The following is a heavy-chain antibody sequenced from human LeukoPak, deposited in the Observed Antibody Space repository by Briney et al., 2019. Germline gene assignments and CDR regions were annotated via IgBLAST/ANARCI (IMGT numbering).Heavy chain of an antibody. CDR3: ARDRWNSGSPVY. J-gene: IGHJ4*02. V-gene: IGHV1-69*05. D-gene: IGHD1-26*01. Sequence: SVKVSCKASGGTFSSYAISWVRQAPGQGLEWMGGIIPIFFTSNYAQKFQGRVTITTDESTSTAYMELSSLRSEDTAVYYCARDRWNSGSPVYWGQGTLVTVSS. CDR1: GGTFSSYA. CDR2: IIPIFFTS.